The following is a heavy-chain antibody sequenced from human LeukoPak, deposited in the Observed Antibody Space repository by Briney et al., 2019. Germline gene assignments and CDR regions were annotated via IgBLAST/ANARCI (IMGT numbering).Heavy chain of an antibody. CDR3: ARGSHYYGSGSLNWFDP. Sequence: PGGSLRLSCAASGFTFSSYAISWVRQAPGQGLEWMGGIIPIFGTANYAQKFQGRVTITADKSTSTAYMELSSLRSEDTAVYYCARGSHYYGSGSLNWFDPWGQGTLVTVSS. CDR2: IIPIFGTA. CDR1: GFTFSSYA. J-gene: IGHJ5*02. V-gene: IGHV1-69*06. D-gene: IGHD3-10*01.